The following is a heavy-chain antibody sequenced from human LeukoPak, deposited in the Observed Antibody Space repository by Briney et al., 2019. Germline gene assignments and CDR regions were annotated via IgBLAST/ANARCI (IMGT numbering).Heavy chain of an antibody. V-gene: IGHV1-2*02. CDR3: ARGWGYWSFDP. D-gene: IGHD7-27*01. CDR2: INPNNGGT. CDR1: GYTFTGYY. Sequence: ASVTVSCKASGYTFTGYYMHWVRQAPGQGLEWMGWINPNNGGTNYAQKFQGRVTMTRDTSISTAYMELSRLRSDDTAMYYCARGWGYWSFDPWGRGTLVIVSS. J-gene: IGHJ2*01.